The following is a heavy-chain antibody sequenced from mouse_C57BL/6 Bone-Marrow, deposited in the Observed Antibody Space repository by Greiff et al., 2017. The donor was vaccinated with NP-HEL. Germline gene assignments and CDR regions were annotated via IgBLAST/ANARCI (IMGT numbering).Heavy chain of an antibody. CDR1: GYSFTSYY. CDR3: ARGAQAALAY. CDR2: IYPGSGNT. V-gene: IGHV1-66*01. D-gene: IGHD3-2*02. Sequence: QVQLQQSGAELVKPGASVKISCKASGYSFTSYYIHWVKQRPGQGLEWIGWIYPGSGNTKYNEKFKGKATLTADTSSSTAYMQLSSLTSEDSAVYYCARGAQAALAYWGQGTLVTVSA. J-gene: IGHJ3*01.